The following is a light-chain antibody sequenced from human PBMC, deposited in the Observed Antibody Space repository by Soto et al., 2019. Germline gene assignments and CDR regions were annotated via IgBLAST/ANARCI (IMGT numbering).Light chain of an antibody. J-gene: IGLJ1*01. Sequence: QSALTQPRSVSGSPGQSVTISCTGTSSDVGGYNYVSWYQQHPGKAPKLMIYDVSKRPSGVPDRFSGSKSGNTASLTISGLQAEDEADYYCCSYAGSYTWGYVFGTGTKVTVL. V-gene: IGLV2-11*01. CDR1: SSDVGGYNY. CDR3: CSYAGSYTWGYV. CDR2: DVS.